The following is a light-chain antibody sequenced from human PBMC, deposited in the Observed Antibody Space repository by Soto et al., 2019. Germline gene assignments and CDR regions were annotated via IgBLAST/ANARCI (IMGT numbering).Light chain of an antibody. V-gene: IGKV1-9*01. CDR2: GAS. CDR3: QQLNTYPNT. J-gene: IGKJ5*01. Sequence: IQLTQSPSSLSASVGDRVTITCRASQGISSYLAWYQQKPGKAPTLLIYGASTLEGGVPFRFSGSGSGTDFTLINSSVQPEDFATCYCQQLNTYPNTFGQGTRLEIK. CDR1: QGISSY.